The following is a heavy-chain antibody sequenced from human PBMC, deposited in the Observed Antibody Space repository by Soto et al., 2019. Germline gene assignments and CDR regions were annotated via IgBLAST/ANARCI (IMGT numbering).Heavy chain of an antibody. CDR1: GFTFSSYA. D-gene: IGHD2-21*02. Sequence: PGGSLRLSCAASGFTFSSYAMSWVRQAPGKGLEWVSAISGSGGSTYYADSVKGRFTISRDNSKNTLYLQMNSLRAADTAIYYCARSGVTGIVIPSHWFDPWGQGTLVTVSS. J-gene: IGHJ5*02. V-gene: IGHV3-23*01. CDR2: ISGSGGST. CDR3: ARSGVTGIVIPSHWFDP.